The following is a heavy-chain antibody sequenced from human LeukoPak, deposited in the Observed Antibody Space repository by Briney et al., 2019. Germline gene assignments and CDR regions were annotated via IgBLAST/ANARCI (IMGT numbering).Heavy chain of an antibody. V-gene: IGHV1-2*02. J-gene: IGHJ4*02. D-gene: IGHD6-19*01. CDR2: INPNSGGT. CDR1: GYTFTAYY. Sequence: ASVKVSCKASGYTFTAYYIHWVRQAPGQGLEWMGWINPNSGGTNYAQKFQGRVTMTRDTSISTAYMELSRLRSDDTAVYYCASGGYSSGWTDYYYFDYWGQGTLVTVSS. CDR3: ASGGYSSGWTDYYYFDY.